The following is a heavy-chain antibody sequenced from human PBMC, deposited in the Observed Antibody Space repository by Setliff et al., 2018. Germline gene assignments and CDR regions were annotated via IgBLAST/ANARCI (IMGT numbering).Heavy chain of an antibody. D-gene: IGHD3-16*01. J-gene: IGHJ5*02. V-gene: IGHV3-23*01. CDR1: GFRFSIYA. CDR3: AKGRLGGHHGWFDP. Sequence: GGSLRLSCAASGFRFSIYAMSWVRQAPGKGLEWVSSILGSGDSTYYADSVKGRFTISRDNSKNTLFLQMNSLRAEDTAVYYCAKGRLGGHHGWFDPWGQGTLVTVSS. CDR2: ILGSGDST.